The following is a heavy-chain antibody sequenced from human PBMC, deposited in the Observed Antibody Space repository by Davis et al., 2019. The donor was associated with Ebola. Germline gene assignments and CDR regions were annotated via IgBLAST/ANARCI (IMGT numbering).Heavy chain of an antibody. V-gene: IGHV4-34*01. J-gene: IGHJ6*02. D-gene: IGHD3-10*01. CDR2: INHSGST. CDR1: GGSFSGYY. CDR3: ARVPYYGSGSYPSYYYGMDV. Sequence: MPSETLSLTCAVYGGSFSGYYWSWIRQPPGKGLEWFGEINHSGSTNYNPSLKSRVTISVDTSKNQFSLKLSSVTAADTAVYYCARVPYYGSGSYPSYYYGMDVWGQGTTVTVSS.